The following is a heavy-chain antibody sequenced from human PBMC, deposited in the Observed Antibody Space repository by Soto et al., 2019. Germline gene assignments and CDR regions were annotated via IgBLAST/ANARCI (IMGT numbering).Heavy chain of an antibody. CDR3: ARGGITIFGVVIPRPFDY. Sequence: QLQLQESGPGLVKPSETLSLTCTVSGGSISSSSYYWGWIRQPPGKGLEWIGSIYYSGSTYYNPSLKSRVTISVDTSKNQFSLKRSSVTAADTAVYYCARGGITIFGVVIPRPFDYWGQGTLVTVSS. CDR1: GGSISSSSYY. D-gene: IGHD3-3*01. CDR2: IYYSGST. V-gene: IGHV4-39*01. J-gene: IGHJ4*02.